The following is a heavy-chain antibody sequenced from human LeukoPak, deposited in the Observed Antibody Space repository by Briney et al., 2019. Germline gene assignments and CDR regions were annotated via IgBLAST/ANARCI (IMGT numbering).Heavy chain of an antibody. Sequence: GASVKVSCKVSGYTLTELSMHWVRQAPGKGLEWMGGFDPEDGETIYAQKFQGRVTMTEDTSTDTAYMELSSLRSGDTAVYYCATGWNWRYFDGDVWGQGTTVTVSS. CDR1: GYTLTELS. D-gene: IGHD3-9*01. CDR3: ATGWNWRYFDGDV. CDR2: FDPEDGET. J-gene: IGHJ6*02. V-gene: IGHV1-24*01.